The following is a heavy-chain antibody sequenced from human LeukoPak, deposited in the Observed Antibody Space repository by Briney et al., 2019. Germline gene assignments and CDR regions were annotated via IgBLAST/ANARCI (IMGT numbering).Heavy chain of an antibody. CDR2: INPNSGGT. CDR3: ARVSIVVVTAILGY. V-gene: IGHV1-2*02. Sequence: ASVKVSCKASGYTFTGYYMHWVRQAPGQGLEWMGWINPNSGGTNYAQKFQGGVTMTRDTSISTAYMELSRLRSDDTAVYYCARVSIVVVTAILGYWGQGTLVTVSS. CDR1: GYTFTGYY. J-gene: IGHJ4*02. D-gene: IGHD2-21*02.